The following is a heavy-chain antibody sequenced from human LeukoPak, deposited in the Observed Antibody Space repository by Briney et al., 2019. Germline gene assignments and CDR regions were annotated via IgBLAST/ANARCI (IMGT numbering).Heavy chain of an antibody. V-gene: IGHV1-69*04. CDR1: GGTFSSYA. J-gene: IGHJ6*02. CDR3: ARERVVVVPAAIGVNYYYYGMDV. CDR2: IIPILGIA. Sequence: ASVKVSCKASGGTFSSYAISWVRQAPGQGLEWMGRIIPILGIANYAQKFQGRVTMTTDTSTSTAYMELRSLRSDDTAVYYCARERVVVVPAAIGVNYYYYGMDVWGQGTTVTVSS. D-gene: IGHD2-2*02.